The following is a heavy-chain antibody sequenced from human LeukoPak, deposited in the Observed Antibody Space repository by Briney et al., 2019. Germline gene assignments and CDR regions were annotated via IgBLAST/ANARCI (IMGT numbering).Heavy chain of an antibody. J-gene: IGHJ4*02. CDR1: GGSISSYY. D-gene: IGHD3-22*01. Sequence: SETLSLTCTVSGGSISSYYWSWIRQPAGKGLEWIGRIYTGGSTNYNPSLKGRVTLSVDTSKNQFSLKLSCVTAADTAVYYCAREDYDSRGYYAPGFDYWGQGALVTVSS. CDR2: IYTGGST. CDR3: AREDYDSRGYYAPGFDY. V-gene: IGHV4-4*07.